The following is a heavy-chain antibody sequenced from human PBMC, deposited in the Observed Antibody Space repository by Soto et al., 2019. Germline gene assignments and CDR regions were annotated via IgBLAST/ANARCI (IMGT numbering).Heavy chain of an antibody. CDR3: ARHDQWGIAAAGTENYFDY. CDR2: IYPGDSDT. V-gene: IGHV5-51*01. J-gene: IGHJ4*02. CDR1: GYSFTSYW. Sequence: GESLKISCKGSGYSFTSYWIGWVRQMPGKGLEWMGIIYPGDSDTRYSPSFQGQVTISADKSISTAYLQWSSLKASDTAMYYCARHDQWGIAAAGTENYFDYWGQGTLVTVSS. D-gene: IGHD6-13*01.